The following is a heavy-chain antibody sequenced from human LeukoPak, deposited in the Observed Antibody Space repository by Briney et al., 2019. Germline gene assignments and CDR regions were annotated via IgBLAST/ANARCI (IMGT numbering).Heavy chain of an antibody. V-gene: IGHV1-2*02. J-gene: IGHJ4*02. CDR2: INPNSGGT. Sequence: ASVEVSCKASGYTFTGYYMHWVRQAPGQGLEWMGWINPNSGGTNYAQKFQGRITLTRDTSINTAYMDLIRLTSDDTAVYYCAKSGGVDYWGQGTLVTVSS. CDR3: AKSGGVDY. CDR1: GYTFTGYY. D-gene: IGHD3-10*01.